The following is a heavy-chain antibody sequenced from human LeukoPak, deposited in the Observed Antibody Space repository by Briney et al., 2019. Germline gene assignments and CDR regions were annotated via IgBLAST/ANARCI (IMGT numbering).Heavy chain of an antibody. J-gene: IGHJ4*02. Sequence: GESLKISCKGSGYRFSNYWIGWGRQMPGKGLEWMAIIYPDDSDTRYSPSFQGQVTISADKSISTAYLQWSSLKASDTAMYYCAIAGAVTTNCYRCFNYWGQGTLVTVSS. CDR1: GYRFSNYW. V-gene: IGHV5-51*01. D-gene: IGHD2-2*01. CDR2: IYPDDSDT. CDR3: AIAGAVTTNCYRCFNY.